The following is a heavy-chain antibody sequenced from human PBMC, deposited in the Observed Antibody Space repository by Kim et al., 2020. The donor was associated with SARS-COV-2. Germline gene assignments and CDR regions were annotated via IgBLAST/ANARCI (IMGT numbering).Heavy chain of an antibody. D-gene: IGHD3-10*01. CDR3: ARGLYYYGSGSYPWEVYFDY. V-gene: IGHV3-53*01. CDR1: GFTVSSNY. CDR2: IYSGGST. J-gene: IGHJ4*02. Sequence: GGSLRLSCAASGFTVSSNYMSWVRQAPGKGLEWVSVIYSGGSTYYADSVKGRFTISRDNSKNTLYLQMNSLRAEDTAVYYCARGLYYYGSGSYPWEVYFDYWGQGTLVTVSS.